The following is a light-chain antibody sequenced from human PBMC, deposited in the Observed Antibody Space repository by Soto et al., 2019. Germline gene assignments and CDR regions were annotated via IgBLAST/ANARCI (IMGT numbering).Light chain of an antibody. CDR1: SSDVGGYNY. CDR3: SLYTSRSTLV. Sequence: QSVLTQPASVSGSPGQSITISCTGTSSDVGGYNYVSWYQQHPRKAPQLMIYEVSNRPSGVSNRFSGSKSGNTAFLTISGLQDEDEADYYCSLYTSRSTLVFGGGTKLTVL. CDR2: EVS. J-gene: IGLJ3*02. V-gene: IGLV2-14*01.